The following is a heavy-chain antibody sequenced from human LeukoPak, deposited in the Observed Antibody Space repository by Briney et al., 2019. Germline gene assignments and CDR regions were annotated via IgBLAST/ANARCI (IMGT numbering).Heavy chain of an antibody. Sequence: VASVKVSCKASGYTFTSYGISWVRQAPGQGLEWMGWISAYNGNTNYAQKLQGRVTMTTDTSTSTAYMELRSLRSDDTAVYYCARASITMIVVVPDDYWGQGTLVTVSS. J-gene: IGHJ4*02. CDR3: ARASITMIVVVPDDY. V-gene: IGHV1-18*01. D-gene: IGHD3-22*01. CDR2: ISAYNGNT. CDR1: GYTFTSYG.